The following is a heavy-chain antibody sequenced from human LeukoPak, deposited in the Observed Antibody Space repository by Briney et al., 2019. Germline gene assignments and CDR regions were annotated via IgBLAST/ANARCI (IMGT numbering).Heavy chain of an antibody. CDR3: ARDLYGGNAPWNIHFDY. CDR1: GYTFTGYY. V-gene: IGHV1-2*02. D-gene: IGHD4-23*01. CDR2: INPNSGGT. Sequence: EASVKVSCKDSGYTFTGYYMQWVRQAPGQGLEWMGWINPNSGGTNYAQKFQGRVTMTRDTSISTAYMELSRLRSDDTAVYYCARDLYGGNAPWNIHFDYWGQGTLVTVSS. J-gene: IGHJ4*02.